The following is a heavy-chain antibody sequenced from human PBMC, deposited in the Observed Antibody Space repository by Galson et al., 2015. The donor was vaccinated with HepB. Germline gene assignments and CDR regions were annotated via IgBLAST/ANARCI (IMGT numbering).Heavy chain of an antibody. J-gene: IGHJ2*01. V-gene: IGHV3-11*06. CDR2: ISSSSYT. CDR1: GFTFSDYY. Sequence: SLRLSCAASGFTFSDYYMSWIRQAPGKGLEWVSYISSSSYTNYADSVKGRFTISRDNAKNSLYLQMNSLRAEDTAVYYCARDRSWRPTAYWYFDLWGRGTLVTVSS. D-gene: IGHD4-11*01. CDR3: ARDRSWRPTAYWYFDL.